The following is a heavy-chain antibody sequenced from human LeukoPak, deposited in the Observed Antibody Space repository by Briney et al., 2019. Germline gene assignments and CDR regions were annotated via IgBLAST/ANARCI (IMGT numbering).Heavy chain of an antibody. CDR1: GGSISSYY. D-gene: IGHD3-3*01. V-gene: IGHV4-30-4*01. J-gene: IGHJ4*02. CDR3: ARESTIFGVVIEYY. CDR2: IYYSGST. Sequence: PSETLSLTCTVSGGSISSYYWSWLRQPPGKGLEWIGYIYYSGSTYYNPSLKSRVTISVDTSKNQFSLKLSSVTAADTAVYYCARESTIFGVVIEYYWGQGTLVTVSS.